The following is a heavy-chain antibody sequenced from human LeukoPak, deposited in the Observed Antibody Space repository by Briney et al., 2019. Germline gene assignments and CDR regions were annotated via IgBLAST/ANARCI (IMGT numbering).Heavy chain of an antibody. J-gene: IGHJ4*02. V-gene: IGHV3-73*01. CDR3: TSRASVSGIAAAYKDY. Sequence: GGSLKLSCAASGFTFSGSAMHWVRQASGKGLEWVGRIRSKANGYATAYAASVKGRFTISRDDSKNTAYLQMNSLKTEDTAVYYCTSRASVSGIAAAYKDYWGQGTLVTVSS. CDR1: GFTFSGSA. CDR2: IRSKANGYAT. D-gene: IGHD6-13*01.